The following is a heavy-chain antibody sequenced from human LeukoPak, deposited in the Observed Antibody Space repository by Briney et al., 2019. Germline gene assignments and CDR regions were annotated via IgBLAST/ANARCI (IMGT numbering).Heavy chain of an antibody. CDR1: GFTFSSYS. J-gene: IGHJ4*02. CDR3: ARSEDIVVVPAAPTYFDY. V-gene: IGHV3-21*01. CDR2: ISSSSSYI. D-gene: IGHD2-2*01. Sequence: PGRSLRLSCAASGFTFSSYSMNWVRQAPGKGLEWVSSISSSSSYIYYADSVKGRFTISRDNAKNSLYLQMNSLRAEDTAVYYCARSEDIVVVPAAPTYFDYWGQGTLVTVSS.